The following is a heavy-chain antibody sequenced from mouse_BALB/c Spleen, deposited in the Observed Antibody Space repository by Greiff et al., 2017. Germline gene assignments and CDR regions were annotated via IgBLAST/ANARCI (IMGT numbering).Heavy chain of an antibody. J-gene: IGHJ2*01. V-gene: IGHV1S29*02. CDR2: IYPYNGGT. CDR1: GYTFTDYN. Sequence: EVKLVESGPELVKPGASVKISCKASGYTFTDYNMHWVKQSHGKSLEWIGYIYPYNGGTGYNQKFKSKATLTVDNSSSTAYMELRSLTSEDSAVYYCARSTTAYFDYWGQGTTLTVSS. CDR3: ARSTTAYFDY. D-gene: IGHD1-2*01.